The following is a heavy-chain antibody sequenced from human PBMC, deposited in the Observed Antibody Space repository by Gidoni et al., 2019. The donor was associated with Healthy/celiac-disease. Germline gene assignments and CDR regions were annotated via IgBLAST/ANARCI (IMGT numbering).Heavy chain of an antibody. Sequence: QVQLQESGPGLVKPSGTLSLTCAVSGGSISSSNWWSWVRQPPGKGLEWIGEIYHSGSTNYNPSLKSRVTISVDKSKNQFSLKLSSVTAADTAVYYCARSSFYGSGSYLGYYYYGMDVWGQGTTVTVSS. D-gene: IGHD3-10*01. CDR1: GGSISSSNW. J-gene: IGHJ6*02. CDR2: IYHSGST. V-gene: IGHV4-4*02. CDR3: ARSSFYGSGSYLGYYYYGMDV.